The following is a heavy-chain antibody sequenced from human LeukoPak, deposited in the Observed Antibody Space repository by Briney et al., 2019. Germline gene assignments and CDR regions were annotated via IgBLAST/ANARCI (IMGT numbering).Heavy chain of an antibody. V-gene: IGHV3-33*01. D-gene: IGHD3-10*01. Sequence: GGSLRLSCTASGFTFSSYGMHWVRQAPGKGLERVAVIWYDGSNKYYADSVKGRFTISRDNSKNTLYLQMNSLRAEDTAVYYCASLWGVGSFFDYWGQGTLVTVSS. J-gene: IGHJ4*02. CDR2: IWYDGSNK. CDR3: ASLWGVGSFFDY. CDR1: GFTFSSYG.